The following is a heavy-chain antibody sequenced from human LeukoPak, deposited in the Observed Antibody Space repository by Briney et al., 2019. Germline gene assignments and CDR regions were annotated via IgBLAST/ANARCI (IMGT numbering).Heavy chain of an antibody. CDR1: GGSISSYY. CDR3: ASRSRYYYGSGSRIQH. D-gene: IGHD3-10*01. Sequence: SETLSLTCTVSGGSISSYYWSWIRQPPGKGLEWIGEINHSGSTNYNPSLKSRVTISVDTSKNQFSLKLSSVTAADTAVYYCASRSRYYYGSGSRIQHWGQGTLVTVSS. J-gene: IGHJ1*01. V-gene: IGHV4-34*01. CDR2: INHSGST.